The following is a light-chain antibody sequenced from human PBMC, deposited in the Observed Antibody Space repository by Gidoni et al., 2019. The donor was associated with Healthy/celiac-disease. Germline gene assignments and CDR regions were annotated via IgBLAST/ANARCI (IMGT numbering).Light chain of an antibody. J-gene: IGKJ1*01. CDR1: QSISSY. CDR3: QQSYSTPQT. CDR2: AAS. Sequence: DIQMTQSPSSLSESVGDRVTITCRASQSISSYLNWYQQKPGKAPKLLIYAASSLQSGVPSRFSGSGSGTDFTLTISSLQPEDFATYYCQQSYSTPQTFGQXTKVEIK. V-gene: IGKV1-39*01.